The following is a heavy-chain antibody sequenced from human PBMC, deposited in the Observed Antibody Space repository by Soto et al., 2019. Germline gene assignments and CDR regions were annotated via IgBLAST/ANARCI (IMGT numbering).Heavy chain of an antibody. CDR1: GFTFSSYG. CDR3: AKGNIAVAGQFDY. J-gene: IGHJ4*02. Sequence: GGSLRLSCAASGFTFSSYGMHWVRQAPGKGLEWVAVISYDGSNKYYADSVKGRFTISRDNSKNTLYLQMNSLRAEDTAVYYCAKGNIAVAGQFDYWGQGTLVTVSS. CDR2: ISYDGSNK. V-gene: IGHV3-30*18. D-gene: IGHD6-19*01.